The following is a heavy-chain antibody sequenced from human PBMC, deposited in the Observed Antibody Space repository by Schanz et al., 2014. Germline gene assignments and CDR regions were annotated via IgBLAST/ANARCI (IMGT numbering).Heavy chain of an antibody. Sequence: QVQLVESGGGVVQPGRSLRLSCAASGFTFSAYGMHWVRQAPGKGLEWVAVIWYDGNNKYYADSVKGRFTLSRDNSKNTVYLQMNRLRAEETAVYYCVREGSSSPDCCYYNGMDVWGQGTTVTVSS. CDR1: GFTFSAYG. D-gene: IGHD6-6*01. CDR3: VREGSSSPDCCYYNGMDV. CDR2: IWYDGNNK. V-gene: IGHV3-33*01. J-gene: IGHJ6*02.